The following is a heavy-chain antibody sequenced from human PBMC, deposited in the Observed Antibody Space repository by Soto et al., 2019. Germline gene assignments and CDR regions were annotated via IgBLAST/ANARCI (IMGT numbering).Heavy chain of an antibody. J-gene: IGHJ4*02. Sequence: EVQVLESGGGLVQPGGSLRLSCAASGFTLSSYAMSWVRQTAGKGLEWVSGITSGGSTYYADSVKGRFTISRDNSKNTLYLQMNSLRAEDTAVYYCAKSESTGSHDAYSFDYWGQGTLVTVSS. CDR2: ITSGGST. CDR3: AKSESTGSHDAYSFDY. V-gene: IGHV3-23*01. CDR1: GFTLSSYA. D-gene: IGHD1-1*01.